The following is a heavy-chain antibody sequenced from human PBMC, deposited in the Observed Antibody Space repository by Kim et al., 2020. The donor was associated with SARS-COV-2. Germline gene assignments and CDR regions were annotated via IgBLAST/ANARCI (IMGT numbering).Heavy chain of an antibody. V-gene: IGHV3-66*02. CDR3: ARVRYYYDSSGYYYNWFDP. J-gene: IGHJ5*02. CDR2: IYSGGST. CDR1: GFTVSSNY. D-gene: IGHD3-22*01. Sequence: GGSLRLSCAASGFTVSSNYMSWVRQAPGKGLEWVSVIYSGGSTYYVDSVKGRFTISRDNSKNTLYLQMNSLRAEDTAVYYCARVRYYYDSSGYYYNWFDPWGQGTLVTVSS.